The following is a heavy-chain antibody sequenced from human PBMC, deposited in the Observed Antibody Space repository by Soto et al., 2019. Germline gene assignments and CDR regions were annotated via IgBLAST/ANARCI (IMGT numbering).Heavy chain of an antibody. Sequence: PSETLSLTCAVYGGSFSGYYWSWIRQPPGKGLEWIGEINHSGITNYNPSLKSRVTISVDTSKNQFFLKLSSVTAADTAVYYCARVGGNYDYIWGSYRYRPFDYWGQGTLVTVSS. CDR3: ARVGGNYDYIWGSYRYRPFDY. V-gene: IGHV4-34*01. D-gene: IGHD3-16*02. CDR1: GGSFSGYY. J-gene: IGHJ4*02. CDR2: INHSGIT.